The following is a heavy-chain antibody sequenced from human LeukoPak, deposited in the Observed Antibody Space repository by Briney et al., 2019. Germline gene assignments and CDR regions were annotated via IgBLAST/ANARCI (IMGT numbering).Heavy chain of an antibody. CDR3: ARGGAVAGFDYFDY. Sequence: PSETLSLTCTVSGGSISSSSYYWGWIRQPPGKGLEWIGSIYYSGSTYYNPSLKSRVTISVDTSKNQFSLKLSSVTAADTAVYYCARGGAVAGFDYFDYWGQGSLVTVSS. CDR1: GGSISSSSYY. J-gene: IGHJ4*02. CDR2: IYYSGST. D-gene: IGHD6-19*01. V-gene: IGHV4-39*07.